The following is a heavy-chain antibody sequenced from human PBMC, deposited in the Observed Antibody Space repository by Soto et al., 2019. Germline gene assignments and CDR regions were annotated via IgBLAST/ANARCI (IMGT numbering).Heavy chain of an antibody. Sequence: SETLSLTCSVSAGSISGYHWSWIRHPPGKGLEWIGFIYDSGSTNYNPSLKSRVTISVDTSKNQFSLNLSSVTAADTAVYYCARIYCSGGSCYEVYWGQGTLVTVSS. J-gene: IGHJ4*02. CDR2: IYDSGST. D-gene: IGHD2-15*01. CDR3: ARIYCSGGSCYEVY. V-gene: IGHV4-59*01. CDR1: AGSISGYH.